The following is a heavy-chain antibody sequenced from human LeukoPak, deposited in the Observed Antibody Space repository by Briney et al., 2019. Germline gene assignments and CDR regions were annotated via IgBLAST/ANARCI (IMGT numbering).Heavy chain of an antibody. CDR2: INHSGST. D-gene: IGHD6-13*01. CDR1: GGSFSGYY. V-gene: IGHV4-34*01. J-gene: IGHJ6*03. CDR3: ARAPQHPRIAAAGRTYYYYMDV. Sequence: SETLSLTCAVYGGSFSGYYWSWIRQPPGKGLEWIGEINHSGSTNYNPSLKSRVTISVDTSKNQFSLKLSSVTAADTAVYYCARAPQHPRIAAAGRTYYYYMDVWGKGTTVTVSS.